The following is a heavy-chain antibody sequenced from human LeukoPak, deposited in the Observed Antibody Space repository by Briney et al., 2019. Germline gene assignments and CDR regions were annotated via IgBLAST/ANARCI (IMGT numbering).Heavy chain of an antibody. CDR3: ARGSPLGGN. CDR1: GFTLRSSW. V-gene: IGHV3-74*03. J-gene: IGHJ4*02. CDR2: INSDGSNI. Sequence: GGALILSLAAPGFTLRSSWVHLGPPAPGEGLVWVSHINSDGSNIKYADSVKGRFTISRDNAKNTLSLQMNSLRAEDTAVYYCARGSPLGGNWGQGTLVTVSS.